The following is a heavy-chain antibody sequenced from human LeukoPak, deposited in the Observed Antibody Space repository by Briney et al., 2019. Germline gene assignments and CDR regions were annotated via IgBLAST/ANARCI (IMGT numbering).Heavy chain of an antibody. V-gene: IGHV3-7*01. CDR2: IRQDGSQK. CDR1: GFTFSSFW. D-gene: IGHD1-1*01. Sequence: PGESLRLSCAASGFTFSSFWMSWVRQAPGKGLEWVANIRQDGSQKYYVDSVKGRFTISRDNAKNSLYLQMNSLRAEDTAVYYCATAHFGQLAWGQGTLVTVSS. J-gene: IGHJ5*02. CDR3: ATAHFGQLA.